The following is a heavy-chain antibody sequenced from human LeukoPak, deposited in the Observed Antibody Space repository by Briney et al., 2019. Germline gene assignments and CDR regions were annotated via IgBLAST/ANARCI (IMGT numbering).Heavy chain of an antibody. V-gene: IGHV3-11*01. CDR3: AREQWFRWEF. Sequence: PGGSLRLSCAASGFVVNDYYMNWIRLAPGKGLERVSYISSRDNLIYYADSVKGRFTISTDNAKNAVFLQLNRLTVEDTAVYYCAREQWFRWEFWGQGVLVTVSS. J-gene: IGHJ4*02. CDR2: ISSRDNLI. D-gene: IGHD3-10*01. CDR1: GFVVNDYY.